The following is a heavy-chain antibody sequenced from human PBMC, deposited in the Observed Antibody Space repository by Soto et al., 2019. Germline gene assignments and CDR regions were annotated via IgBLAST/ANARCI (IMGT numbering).Heavy chain of an antibody. D-gene: IGHD3-16*01. Sequence: ASVKVSCKDSGGLFSSFAISWVRQAPGQGLEWLGGIIPVFGTTNYAEKFQGRVTITADESTNTAYMELSSLTSGDTAIYYCARGGGPYVWFNEFWGLGTLVTVSS. J-gene: IGHJ4*02. CDR3: ARGGGPYVWFNEF. CDR1: GGLFSSFA. V-gene: IGHV1-69*13. CDR2: IIPVFGTT.